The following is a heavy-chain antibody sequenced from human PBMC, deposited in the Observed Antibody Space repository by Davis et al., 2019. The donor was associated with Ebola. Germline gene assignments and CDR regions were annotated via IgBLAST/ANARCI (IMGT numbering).Heavy chain of an antibody. Sequence: GESLKISCAASGFIFSSYWMSWVRQAPGKGLEWVANIKQDGSEKYYVDSVKGRFTISRDNAKNSLYLQMNSLRAEDTAVYYCARGGWYTYYWGQGTLVTVSS. CDR3: ARGGWYTYY. V-gene: IGHV3-7*01. D-gene: IGHD6-19*01. CDR2: IKQDGSEK. CDR1: GFIFSSYW. J-gene: IGHJ4*02.